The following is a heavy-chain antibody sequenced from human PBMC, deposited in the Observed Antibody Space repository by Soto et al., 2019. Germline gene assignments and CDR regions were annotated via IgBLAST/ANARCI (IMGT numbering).Heavy chain of an antibody. CDR3: ARVCGGDCHHGMDV. Sequence: QVQLQESGPGLVKPSQTLSLTCTVSGGSISSGGYYWSWIRQHPGKGLEWIGYVYYSGSTYYNPSLKSRVTISVDTSKNRFSLKLSSVTAADTAVYYFARVCGGDCHHGMDVWGQGTTVTVSS. CDR1: GGSISSGGYY. J-gene: IGHJ6*02. V-gene: IGHV4-31*03. D-gene: IGHD2-21*02. CDR2: VYYSGST.